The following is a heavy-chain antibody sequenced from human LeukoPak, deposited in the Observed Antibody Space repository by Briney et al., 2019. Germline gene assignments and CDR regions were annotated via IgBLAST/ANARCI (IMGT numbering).Heavy chain of an antibody. D-gene: IGHD2-2*01. J-gene: IGHJ4*02. Sequence: GGSLRLSCAASGSTFSNYWMSWVRQAPGKGLEWVANIKQDGSEKYYVDSVKGRFTISRDNAKNSLYLQMNSLRAEDTALYSCARGYCSSTTCYSAGVKDYWGQGTLVTVSS. CDR3: ARGYCSSTTCYSAGVKDY. CDR2: IKQDGSEK. CDR1: GSTFSNYW. V-gene: IGHV3-7*01.